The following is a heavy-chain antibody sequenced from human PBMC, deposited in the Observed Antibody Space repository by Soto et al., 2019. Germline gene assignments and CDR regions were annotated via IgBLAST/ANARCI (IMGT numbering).Heavy chain of an antibody. CDR3: AISPCSGGSCYFDY. CDR2: ITPSFGTT. V-gene: IGHV1-46*01. D-gene: IGHD2-15*01. J-gene: IGHJ4*02. CDR1: GYTFTSYY. Sequence: ASVRVSSKASGYTFTSYYMHWVRQAPGQGLEWMGRITPSFGTTSYAQKFQGRVTITADESTSTAYMELSSLRSEDTAVYYCAISPCSGGSCYFDYWGQGTLVTAPQ.